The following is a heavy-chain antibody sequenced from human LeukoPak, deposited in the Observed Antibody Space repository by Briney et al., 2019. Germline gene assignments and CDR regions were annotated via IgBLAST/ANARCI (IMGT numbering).Heavy chain of an antibody. CDR1: GFTFSSYA. CDR2: ISGSGGST. J-gene: IGHJ4*02. D-gene: IGHD3-22*01. Sequence: PGGSLRLSCAASGFTFSSYAMSWVRQAPGKGLEWVSAISGSGGSTYYADSVKGRFTISRDSSKNTLYLQMNSLRAEDTAVYYCAKDSGRTHYYDSSGYYYWGQGTLVTVSS. V-gene: IGHV3-23*01. CDR3: AKDSGRTHYYDSSGYYY.